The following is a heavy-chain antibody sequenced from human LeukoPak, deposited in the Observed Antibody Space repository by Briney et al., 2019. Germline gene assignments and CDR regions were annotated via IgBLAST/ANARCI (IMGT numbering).Heavy chain of an antibody. D-gene: IGHD2-21*01. V-gene: IGHV4-39*07. CDR3: AKIDYYYYYYMDV. CDR2: IYYSGST. J-gene: IGHJ6*03. CDR1: GGSISSSSYY. Sequence: SETLSLTCTVSGGSISSSSYYWGWIRQPPGKGLEWIGSIYYSGSTYYNPSLKSRVTISVGTSKNQFSLKLSSVTAADTAVYYCAKIDYYYYYYMDVWGKGTTVTVSS.